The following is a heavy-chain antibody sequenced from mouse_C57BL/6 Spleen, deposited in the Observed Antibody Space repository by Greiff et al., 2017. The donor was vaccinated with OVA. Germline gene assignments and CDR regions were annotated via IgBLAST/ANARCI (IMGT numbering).Heavy chain of an antibody. CDR1: GYTFTSYW. V-gene: IGHV1-52*01. CDR2: IDPSDSET. D-gene: IGHD1-1*01. Sequence: VKLQQPGAELVRPGSSVKLSCKASGYTFTSYWMHWVKQRPIQGLEWIGNIDPSDSETHYNQKFKDKATLTVDKSSSTAYMQLSSLTSEDSAVYYCARPIDYYGSSYWYFDVWGTGTTVTGSS. CDR3: ARPIDYYGSSYWYFDV. J-gene: IGHJ1*03.